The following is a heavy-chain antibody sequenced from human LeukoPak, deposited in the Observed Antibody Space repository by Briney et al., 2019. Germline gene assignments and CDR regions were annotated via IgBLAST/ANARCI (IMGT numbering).Heavy chain of an antibody. CDR1: GGTFSSYA. J-gene: IGHJ4*02. Sequence: SVKVSCKASGGTFSSYAISWVRQAPGQGLEWMGGIIPIFGTANYAQKFQGRVTITADESTSTAYMELSSLRSEDTAVYYCAREGGGIVATPYFDYWGQGTLVTVSS. CDR3: AREGGGIVATPYFDY. D-gene: IGHD5-12*01. V-gene: IGHV1-69*13. CDR2: IIPIFGTA.